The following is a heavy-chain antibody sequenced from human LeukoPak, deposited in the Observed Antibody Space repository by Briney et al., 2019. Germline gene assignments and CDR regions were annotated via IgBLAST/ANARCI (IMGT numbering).Heavy chain of an antibody. J-gene: IGHJ4*02. CDR1: GFTVSSNY. V-gene: IGHV3-66*01. Sequence: GGSLRLSCAASGFTVSSNYMSWVRQAPGKGLEWVSVIYSGGSTYYADSVKGRFTISRDNSKNTLYLQMNSLRAEDTAVCYCAKDNIRGMVRGVIDYWGQGTLVTVSS. D-gene: IGHD3-10*01. CDR3: AKDNIRGMVRGVIDY. CDR2: IYSGGST.